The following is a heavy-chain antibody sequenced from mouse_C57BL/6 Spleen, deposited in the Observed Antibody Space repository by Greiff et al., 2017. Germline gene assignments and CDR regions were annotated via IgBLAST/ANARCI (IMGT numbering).Heavy chain of an antibody. Sequence: EVQLQQSGAELVRPGSSVKMSCKTSGYTFTSYGINWVKQRPGQGLEWIGYIYLGNGYTEYNEKFKGKATLTSDTSSSTAYMQLSSLTSEDSAIYFCARDGSSLLAYWGQGTLVTVSA. J-gene: IGHJ3*01. CDR2: IYLGNGYT. CDR1: GYTFTSYG. CDR3: ARDGSSLLAY. V-gene: IGHV1-58*01. D-gene: IGHD1-1*01.